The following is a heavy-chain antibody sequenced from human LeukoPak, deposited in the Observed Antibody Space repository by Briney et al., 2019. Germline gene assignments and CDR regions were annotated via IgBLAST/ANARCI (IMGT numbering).Heavy chain of an antibody. CDR2: ISGSGGNT. Sequence: GGTLRLSCAASGFTFSSYGMSWVRQAPGKGLEWVSSISGSGGNTFYADSVKGRFTISRDNSKNTLYLQMNNLRAEDAAVYFCATPTPHGSDPSLYYYYMDVWGRGTTVTVSS. CDR3: ATPTPHGSDPSLYYYYMDV. CDR1: GFTFSSYG. D-gene: IGHD3-10*01. J-gene: IGHJ6*03. V-gene: IGHV3-23*01.